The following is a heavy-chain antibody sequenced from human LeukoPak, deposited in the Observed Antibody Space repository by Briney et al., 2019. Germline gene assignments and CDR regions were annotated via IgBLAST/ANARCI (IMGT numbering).Heavy chain of an antibody. CDR3: TRVGYIDEGIDY. Sequence: GGSLRLPCVAPGFPFSSYWMTWVRQAPGKGLEWVANIKQDGSKKSYVDSVKGRFTISRDNAKNSLYLQMNSLRAEDTAIYYCTRVGYIDEGIDYWGQGTLVTVSS. V-gene: IGHV3-7*04. CDR2: IKQDGSKK. D-gene: IGHD5-24*01. J-gene: IGHJ4*02. CDR1: GFPFSSYW.